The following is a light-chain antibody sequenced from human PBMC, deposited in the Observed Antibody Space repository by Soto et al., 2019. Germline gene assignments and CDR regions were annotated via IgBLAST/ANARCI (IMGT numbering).Light chain of an antibody. J-gene: IGKJ1*01. CDR1: QTIDSW. Sequence: DIQMTQSPSPLSASVGNRVTITSRSSQTIDSWLAWYQQRPGKPPNLLIYKASTLESGVPSRFSGSGSGTEFTLTINSLQPDDFATYYCQQYHIYSGTFGQGTKV. CDR3: QQYHIYSGT. CDR2: KAS. V-gene: IGKV1-5*03.